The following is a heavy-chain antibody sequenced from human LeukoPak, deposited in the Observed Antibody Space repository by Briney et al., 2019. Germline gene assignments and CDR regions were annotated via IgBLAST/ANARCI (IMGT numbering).Heavy chain of an antibody. CDR1: GFTFDDYA. CDR3: AKDIGSGISMAQGFLDAFDI. Sequence: GRSLRLSCVASGFTFDDYAMHWVRQAPGKGLEWVSGISWNSGSIEYADSAKGRFTISRDNARNALYLQMNSLRAEDTALYYCAKDIGSGISMAQGFLDAFDIWGQGTLVAVSS. CDR2: ISWNSGSI. D-gene: IGHD3-10*01. J-gene: IGHJ3*02. V-gene: IGHV3-9*01.